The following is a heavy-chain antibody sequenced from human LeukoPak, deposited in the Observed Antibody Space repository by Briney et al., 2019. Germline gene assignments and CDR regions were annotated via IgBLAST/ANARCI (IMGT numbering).Heavy chain of an antibody. CDR3: AREVAGTQLFDY. CDR1: GGSISSYY. Sequence: KPSETLSLTCTVSGGSISSYYWSWIRQPPGKGLEWIGTIYYSGSTKNNPSLKSRVTISVDTSRNQFSLKLSSVTAADTAVYYCAREVAGTQLFDYWGQGTLVTVSS. D-gene: IGHD5-18*01. J-gene: IGHJ4*02. V-gene: IGHV4-59*01. CDR2: IYYSGST.